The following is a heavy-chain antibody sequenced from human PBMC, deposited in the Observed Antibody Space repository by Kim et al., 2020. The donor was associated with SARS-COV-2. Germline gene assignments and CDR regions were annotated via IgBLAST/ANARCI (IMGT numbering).Heavy chain of an antibody. D-gene: IGHD6-19*01. Sequence: STYYADSVKGRFINSRDNSKNTLYQQMNSLRAEDTAVYYCAKVAVGAEVDWGQGTLVTVSS. CDR2: ST. J-gene: IGHJ4*02. V-gene: IGHV3-23*01. CDR3: AKVAVGAEVD.